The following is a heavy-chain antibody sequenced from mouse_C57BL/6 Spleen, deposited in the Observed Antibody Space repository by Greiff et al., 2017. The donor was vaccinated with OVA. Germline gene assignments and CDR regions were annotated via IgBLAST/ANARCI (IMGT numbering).Heavy chain of an antibody. CDR3: ASSIYPHWYFDV. CDR2: IRYSGST. D-gene: IGHD2-1*01. J-gene: IGHJ1*03. V-gene: IGHV3-1*01. Sequence: EVQLQESGPGMVKPSQSLSLTCTVTGYSITSGYDWHWIRHFPGNKLEWMGYIRYSGSTHYNPSLKSRIPITHDTSKNHFFLKLNSVTTECTATNYCASSIYPHWYFDVWGTGTTVTVSS. CDR1: GYSITSGYD.